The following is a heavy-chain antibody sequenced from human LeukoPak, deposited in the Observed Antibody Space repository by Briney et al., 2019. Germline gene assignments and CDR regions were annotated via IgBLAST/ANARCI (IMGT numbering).Heavy chain of an antibody. V-gene: IGHV3-23*01. CDR3: AKGYGSGTGGPFDI. CDR1: EFIFSNYA. CDR2: ISGSGITT. D-gene: IGHD3-10*01. Sequence: PGGSLRLSCAASEFIFSNYATSWVRQAPGKGLEWVSTISGSGITTYSADSVKGRFTISRDNSKNILYLQMNSLRAEDTAVYYCAKGYGSGTGGPFDIWGQGTMVTVSS. J-gene: IGHJ3*02.